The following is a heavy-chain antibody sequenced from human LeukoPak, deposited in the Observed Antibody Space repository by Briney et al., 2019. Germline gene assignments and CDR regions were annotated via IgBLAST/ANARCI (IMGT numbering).Heavy chain of an antibody. D-gene: IGHD3-3*01. J-gene: IGHJ3*02. CDR1: GFTFSSYG. V-gene: IGHV3-30*02. Sequence: GGSLRLSCAAPGFTFSSYGMHWVRQAPGKGLEWVAFIRYDGSNKYYADSVKGRFTISRDNSKNTLYLQMNSLRAEDTAVYYCAKDEVLRFLEWLSPGAFDIWGQGTMVTVSS. CDR3: AKDEVLRFLEWLSPGAFDI. CDR2: IRYDGSNK.